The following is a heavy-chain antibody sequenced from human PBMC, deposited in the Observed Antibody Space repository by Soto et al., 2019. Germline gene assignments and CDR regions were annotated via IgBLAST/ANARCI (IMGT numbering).Heavy chain of an antibody. D-gene: IGHD2-2*01. J-gene: IGHJ4*02. CDR3: ARGRYCSSTSCWGYFDY. CDR1: GGSFSGYY. V-gene: IGHV4-34*01. CDR2: INHSGST. Sequence: SETLSLTCAVYGGSFSGYYWSWIRQPPGKGLEWIGEINHSGSTNYNPSLKSRVTISVDTSKNQFSLKLSSVTAADTAVYYCARGRYCSSTSCWGYFDYWGQETLVTVSS.